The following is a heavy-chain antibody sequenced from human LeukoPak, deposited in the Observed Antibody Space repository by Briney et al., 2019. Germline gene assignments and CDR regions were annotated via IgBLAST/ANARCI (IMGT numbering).Heavy chain of an antibody. Sequence: GASVKVSCRASGYTFTDYHVHWVRQAPGQGREWMGWINPKSGGTKYAQIFQGRVTMTRDTSISTAYMELSRLRSDDTAVYFCARAVYSSGWIDYWGLGTLVTVSS. J-gene: IGHJ4*02. CDR2: INPKSGGT. CDR1: GYTFTDYH. D-gene: IGHD6-19*01. V-gene: IGHV1-2*02. CDR3: ARAVYSSGWIDY.